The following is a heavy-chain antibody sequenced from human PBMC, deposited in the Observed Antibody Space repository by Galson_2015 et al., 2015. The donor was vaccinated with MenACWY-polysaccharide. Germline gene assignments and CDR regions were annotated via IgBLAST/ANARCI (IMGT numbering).Heavy chain of an antibody. V-gene: IGHV1-58*01. CDR1: GFTFTSSA. Sequence: SVKVSCKASGFTFTSSAVQWVRQARGQRLEWIGWIVVGSGNTNYAQKFQERVTITRDMSTSTAYMELSSLRSEDTAVYYCAAVGGRNSCSWYLDYWGQGTLVTVSS. J-gene: IGHJ4*02. CDR2: IVVGSGNT. CDR3: AAVGGRNSCSWYLDY. D-gene: IGHD6-13*01.